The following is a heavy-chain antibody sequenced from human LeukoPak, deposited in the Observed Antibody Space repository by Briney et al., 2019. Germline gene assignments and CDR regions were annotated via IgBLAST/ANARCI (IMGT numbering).Heavy chain of an antibody. CDR1: GDSVSSNSAA. V-gene: IGHV6-1*01. Sequence: SQTLSLTCAISGDSVSSNSAAWNWIRQSPSGGLEWLGRTYYRSKWYNDYAVSVKSRITINPDTSKNQFSLQLNSATPEDTAVYYCARERAAGYNWFDPWGQGTLVTVSS. D-gene: IGHD6-13*01. CDR3: ARERAAGYNWFDP. J-gene: IGHJ5*02. CDR2: TYYRSKWYN.